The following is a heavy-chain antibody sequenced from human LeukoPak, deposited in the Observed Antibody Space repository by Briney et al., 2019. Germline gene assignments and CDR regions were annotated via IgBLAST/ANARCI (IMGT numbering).Heavy chain of an antibody. J-gene: IGHJ4*02. D-gene: IGHD6-13*01. CDR1: GYTFTGYY. Sequence: GASVKVSCKASGYTFTGYYMHWVRQAPGQGLEWMGWINPNSGGTNYAQKFQGRVTMTRDTSISTAYMELSRLRSDDTAVHYCARDRDSSSPNYFDYWGQGTLVTVSS. CDR3: ARDRDSSSPNYFDY. CDR2: INPNSGGT. V-gene: IGHV1-2*02.